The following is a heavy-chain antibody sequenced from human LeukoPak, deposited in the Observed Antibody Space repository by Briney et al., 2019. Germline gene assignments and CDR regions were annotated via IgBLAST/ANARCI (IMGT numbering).Heavy chain of an antibody. CDR1: GFTFSSYA. J-gene: IGHJ4*02. CDR2: ISGSGGST. V-gene: IGHV3-23*01. Sequence: GGSLRLSCAASGFTFSSYAMSWVRQAPGKGLEWVSAISGSGGSTYYADSVKGRFTISRDNSKNTLYLQMNSLRAEDTAVYYCAKDDAGTYRPVYYFDYWGQGTLVTVSS. CDR3: AKDDAGTYRPVYYFDY. D-gene: IGHD1-1*01.